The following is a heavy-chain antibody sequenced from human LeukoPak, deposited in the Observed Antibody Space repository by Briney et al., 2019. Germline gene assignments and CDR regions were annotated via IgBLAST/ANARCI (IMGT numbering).Heavy chain of an antibody. CDR1: GYTFTSYG. J-gene: IGHJ3*02. Sequence: GASVKVSCKASGYTFTSYGISWVRQAPGQGPEWMGWISAYNGNTNYAQKLQGRVTMTTDTSTSTAYMELRSLRSDDTAVYYCARVNYYDSSGTHAFDIWGQGTMVTVSS. V-gene: IGHV1-18*01. D-gene: IGHD3-22*01. CDR2: ISAYNGNT. CDR3: ARVNYYDSSGTHAFDI.